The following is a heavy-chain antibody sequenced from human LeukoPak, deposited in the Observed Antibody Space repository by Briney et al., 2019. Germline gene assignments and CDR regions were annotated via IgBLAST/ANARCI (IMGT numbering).Heavy chain of an antibody. CDR3: ARVEDTAMVTHFDY. CDR1: GYTFTSYG. J-gene: IGHJ4*02. D-gene: IGHD5-18*01. CDR2: ISAYNANT. V-gene: IGHV1-18*01. Sequence: ASVKVSCKASGYTFTSYGISWVRQAPGQGLEWMGWISAYNANTNYAQKLQGRVTMTTDTSTSTAYMELRSLRSDDTAVYYCARVEDTAMVTHFDYWSQGTLVTVSS.